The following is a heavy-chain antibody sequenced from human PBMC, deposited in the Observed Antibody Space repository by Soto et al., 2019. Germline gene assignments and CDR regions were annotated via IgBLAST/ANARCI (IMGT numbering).Heavy chain of an antibody. CDR2: ISYDGSNK. J-gene: IGHJ4*02. CDR1: GFTFSSYG. Sequence: QVQLVESGGGVVQPGRSLRLSCAASGFTFSSYGMHWVHQAPGKGLEWVAVISYDGSNKYYADSVKGRFTISRDNSKNTVYLQMNSLRAEDTAVYYCAKAACSGGSCRLDYWGQGTLVTVSS. CDR3: AKAACSGGSCRLDY. D-gene: IGHD2-15*01. V-gene: IGHV3-30*18.